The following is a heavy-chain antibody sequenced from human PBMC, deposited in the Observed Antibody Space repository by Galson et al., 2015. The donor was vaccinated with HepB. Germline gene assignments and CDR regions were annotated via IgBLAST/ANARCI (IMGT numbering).Heavy chain of an antibody. CDR3: TRGWGMIVVVHPFFDY. Sequence: SLRLSCAASGFTFGDYAMSWVRQAPGKGLEWVGFIRSKAYGGTTEYAASVKGRFTISRDDSKSIAYLQMNSLKTEDTAVYYCTRGWGMIVVVHPFFDYWGQGTLVTVSS. CDR1: GFTFGDYA. V-gene: IGHV3-49*04. CDR2: IRSKAYGGTT. J-gene: IGHJ4*02. D-gene: IGHD3-22*01.